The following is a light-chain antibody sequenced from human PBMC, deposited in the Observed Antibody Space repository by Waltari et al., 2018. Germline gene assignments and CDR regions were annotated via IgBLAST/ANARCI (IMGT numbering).Light chain of an antibody. V-gene: IGLV3-25*03. Sequence: SYELTQPPSVSVSPGQTARITCSGDALPKQYAYWYQQKPGQAPVLVIYKDMERPSWSRGRFSGSSSGTTVTLTISGVQAEDEADYYCQSADSSGTYVVFGGGTKLTVL. CDR2: KDM. J-gene: IGLJ2*01. CDR3: QSADSSGTYVV. CDR1: ALPKQY.